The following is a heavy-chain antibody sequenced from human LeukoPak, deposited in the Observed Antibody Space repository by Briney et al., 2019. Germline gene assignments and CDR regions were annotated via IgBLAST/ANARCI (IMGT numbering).Heavy chain of an antibody. CDR2: ISGSDGST. J-gene: IGHJ3*02. V-gene: IGHV3-23*01. Sequence: GGSLRLSCAASGFIFRNYAMSWVRQTPGRGLEWLSAISGSDGSTYYADSVKGRFTISRDNSKNTLYLQMNSLRAEDTAIYYCAKGDWGYGSGRVLWAFDIWGQGTMVTVSS. CDR1: GFIFRNYA. CDR3: AKGDWGYGSGRVLWAFDI. D-gene: IGHD3-10*01.